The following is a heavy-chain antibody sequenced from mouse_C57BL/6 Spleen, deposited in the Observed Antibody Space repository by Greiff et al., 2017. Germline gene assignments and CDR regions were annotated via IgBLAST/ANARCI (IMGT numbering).Heavy chain of an antibody. D-gene: IGHD2-4*01. Sequence: EAQLPQSGPVLVKPGASVKMSCKSSGYTFTDYSMNWVKQSHGRSLEWIGVINPYNGGTSYNQKFKGKATLTVDKSSSTAYMELNSLTSEDSAVYYFAGGIYYDPSWFADWGQGTLVTV. CDR2: INPYNGGT. CDR1: GYTFTDYS. CDR3: AGGIYYDPSWFAD. V-gene: IGHV1-19*01. J-gene: IGHJ3*01.